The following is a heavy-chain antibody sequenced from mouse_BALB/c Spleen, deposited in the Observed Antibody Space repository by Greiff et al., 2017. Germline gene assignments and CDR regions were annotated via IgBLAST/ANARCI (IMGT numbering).Heavy chain of an antibody. CDR2: ISSGSSTI. V-gene: IGHV5-17*02. CDR1: GFTFSSFG. CDR3: ARKDFAY. Sequence: EVQRVESGGGLVQPGGSRKLACAASGFTFSSFGMHWVRQAPEKGLEWVAYISSGSSTIYYADTVKGRFTISRDNPKNTLFLQMTSLRSEDTSMYYFARKDFAYWGQGTLVTVSA. J-gene: IGHJ3*01.